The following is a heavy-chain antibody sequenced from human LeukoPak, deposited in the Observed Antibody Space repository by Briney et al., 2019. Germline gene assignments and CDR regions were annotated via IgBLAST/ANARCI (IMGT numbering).Heavy chain of an antibody. J-gene: IGHJ4*02. V-gene: IGHV3-23*01. D-gene: IGHD6-13*01. Sequence: GGSLRLSCAASGFTFSSYVMGWVRQAPGRGLEWVSVISGGGDSTYYADSVKGRFTISRDNSKNTLYLQMNSLRAKDTAVYYCVKRTAAAGTVDSWGQGTLVTVSS. CDR3: VKRTAAAGTVDS. CDR1: GFTFSSYV. CDR2: ISGGGDST.